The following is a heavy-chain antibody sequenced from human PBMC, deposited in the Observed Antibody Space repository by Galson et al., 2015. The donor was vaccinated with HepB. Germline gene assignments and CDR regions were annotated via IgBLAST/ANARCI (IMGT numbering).Heavy chain of an antibody. CDR2: ISSGSNYI. Sequence: SLRLSCAASGFTFSNYSMNWVRQAPGKGLEWVSSISSGSNYIYYADSVKGRFTISRDNAKNSLYLQMNSLRAEDTAVYYCARVYYFDSSGYLYWGQGTLVTVSS. J-gene: IGHJ4*02. CDR1: GFTFSNYS. CDR3: ARVYYFDSSGYLY. D-gene: IGHD3-22*01. V-gene: IGHV3-21*01.